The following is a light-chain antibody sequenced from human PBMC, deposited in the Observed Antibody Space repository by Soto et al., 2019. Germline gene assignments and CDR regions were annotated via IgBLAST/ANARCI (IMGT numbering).Light chain of an antibody. CDR2: YSN. Sequence: QSVLTQPPSASGTAGQVVTISCSGGDSNIGSNSVYWYQHLPRMAPKLLIHYSNPRPSGVPGRFSGSRSGTSASLAIVGLRSDDEAVYYCAAWDASLSACVFGNGTKLTVL. V-gene: IGLV1-47*02. CDR1: DSNIGSNS. J-gene: IGLJ1*01. CDR3: AAWDASLSACV.